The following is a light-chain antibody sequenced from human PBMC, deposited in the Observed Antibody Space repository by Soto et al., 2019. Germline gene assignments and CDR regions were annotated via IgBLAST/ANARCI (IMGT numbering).Light chain of an antibody. CDR1: QSVNNN. Sequence: EIILTQSPASLSVSPGARATLSCRASQSVNNNLAWYQQKPGQAPRLLIYVASTRATGIPGRFRGSGSGTEFTLTITGLQSEDFAVYFCQQYNNLPPDTFGQGTKLEIK. CDR2: VAS. J-gene: IGKJ2*01. V-gene: IGKV3-15*01. CDR3: QQYNNLPPDT.